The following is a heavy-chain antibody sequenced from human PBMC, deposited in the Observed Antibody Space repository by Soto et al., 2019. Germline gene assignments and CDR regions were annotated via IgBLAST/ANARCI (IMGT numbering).Heavy chain of an antibody. Sequence: QVHLVESGGGVAQPGKSLRLSCAASGFIFSNYGMHWVRQAPGKGLEWVAVIWSDGGGKFYADTVKGRFTISRDNSKNTLYLEMNSLGAEDTAVYYCARDRTANHYLDNWGQGTLVTVSS. CDR3: ARDRTANHYLDN. CDR2: IWSDGGGK. V-gene: IGHV3-33*01. J-gene: IGHJ4*02. D-gene: IGHD5-18*01. CDR1: GFIFSNYG.